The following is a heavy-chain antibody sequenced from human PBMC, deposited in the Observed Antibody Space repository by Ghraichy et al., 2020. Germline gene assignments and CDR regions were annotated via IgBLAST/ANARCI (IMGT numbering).Heavy chain of an antibody. CDR3: VKDSRKELRVYYYYGMDV. Sequence: GGSLRLSCSASGFTFSNYAMHWVRQAPGKGLEYVSAISSNGGSTYYADSVKGRFTISRDNSKNTLYLQMSSLRAEDTAVYYCVKDSRKELRVYYYYGMDVWGQGTTVTVSS. J-gene: IGHJ6*02. D-gene: IGHD1-26*01. V-gene: IGHV3-64D*06. CDR1: GFTFSNYA. CDR2: ISSNGGST.